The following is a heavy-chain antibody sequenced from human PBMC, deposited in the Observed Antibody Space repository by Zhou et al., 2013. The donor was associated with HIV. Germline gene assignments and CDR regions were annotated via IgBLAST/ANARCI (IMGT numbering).Heavy chain of an antibody. D-gene: IGHD4-17*01. CDR1: GGTFSSYA. CDR3: ARAHGELPGPFDY. J-gene: IGHJ4*02. V-gene: IGHV1-18*01. Sequence: QVQLVQSGAEVKKPGSSVKVSCKASGGTFSSYAINWVRQAPGQGLEWMGWISPYNDNTNYAQKLQGRVTLTTDTSTNTVYMELRSLRSDDTAVYYCARAHGELPGPFDYWGQGTLVTVSS. CDR2: ISPYNDNT.